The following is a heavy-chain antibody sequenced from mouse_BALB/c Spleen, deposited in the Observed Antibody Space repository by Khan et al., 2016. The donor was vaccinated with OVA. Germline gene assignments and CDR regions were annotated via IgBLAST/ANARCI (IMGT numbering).Heavy chain of an antibody. Sequence: QVQLQQSGAELVRPGVSVKISCKGSGYTFTDFTIHWVKQSHAQSLEWIGVISTYYGDVTYNQKFKGKATMTVDKSSSTTYMELASLTSEDSAINCCTRGGEGVRFAYWGQGTLVTVSA. CDR1: GYTFTDFT. D-gene: IGHD2-2*01. V-gene: IGHV1S137*01. CDR2: ISTYYGDV. J-gene: IGHJ3*01. CDR3: TRGGEGVRFAY.